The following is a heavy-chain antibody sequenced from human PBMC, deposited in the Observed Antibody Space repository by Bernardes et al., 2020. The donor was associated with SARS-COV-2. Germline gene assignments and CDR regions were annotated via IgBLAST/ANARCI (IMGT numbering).Heavy chain of an antibody. CDR2: ISGSGGST. Sequence: GGSLRLSCAASGFTFSSYAMSWVRQAPGKGLEWVSAISGSGGSTYYADSVKGRFTISRDNSKNTLYLQMNSLRAEDTAVYYCARAYQWLVRKVWGMDVWGQGTTVTVSS. CDR3: ARAYQWLVRKVWGMDV. J-gene: IGHJ6*02. D-gene: IGHD6-19*01. V-gene: IGHV3-23*01. CDR1: GFTFSSYA.